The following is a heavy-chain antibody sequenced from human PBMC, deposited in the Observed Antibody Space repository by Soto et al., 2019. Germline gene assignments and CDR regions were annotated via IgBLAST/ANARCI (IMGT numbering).Heavy chain of an antibody. CDR3: PTRPDGYYHYGMDV. Sequence: QVQLVQSGAEVKKPGASVKVSCKASGYTFTSYDINWVRQATGQGLEWMGWMNPNSGNTGYPQKFQSRVTRTRNTSTSTPYKELSSQRTDDTAAYYRPTRPDGYYHYGMDVWGQGTTVTVSS. CDR2: MNPNSGNT. V-gene: IGHV1-8*01. CDR1: GYTFTSYD. J-gene: IGHJ6*02.